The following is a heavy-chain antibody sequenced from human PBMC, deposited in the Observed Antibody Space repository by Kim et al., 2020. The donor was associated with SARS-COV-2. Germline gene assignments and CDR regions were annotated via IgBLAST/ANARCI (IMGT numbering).Heavy chain of an antibody. CDR2: INTNTGNP. D-gene: IGHD4-17*01. V-gene: IGHV7-4-1*02. CDR3: ARDWGYGDNPRRNWFDP. Sequence: ASVKVSCKASGYTFTSYAMNWVRQAPGQGLEWMGWINTNTGNPTYAQGFTGRFVFSLDTSVSTAYLQISSLKAEDTAVYYCARDWGYGDNPRRNWFDPWGQGTLVTVSS. J-gene: IGHJ5*02. CDR1: GYTFTSYA.